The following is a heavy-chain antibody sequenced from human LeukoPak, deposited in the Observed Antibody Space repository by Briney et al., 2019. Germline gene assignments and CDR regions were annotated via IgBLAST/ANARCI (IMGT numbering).Heavy chain of an antibody. D-gene: IGHD6-19*01. CDR3: AVGAVAAPDAFDI. J-gene: IGHJ3*02. CDR2: INPNSGGT. Sequence: ASVKASCKASGYTFTGYYMHWVRQAPGQGLEWMGWINPNSGGTNYAQKFQGRVTMTRDTSISTAYMELSRLRSDDTAVYYCAVGAVAAPDAFDIWGQGTMVTVSS. CDR1: GYTFTGYY. V-gene: IGHV1-2*02.